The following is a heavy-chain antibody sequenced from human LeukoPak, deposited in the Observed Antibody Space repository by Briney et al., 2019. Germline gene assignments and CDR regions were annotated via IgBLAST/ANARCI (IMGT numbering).Heavy chain of an antibody. CDR3: AREVRSSGYSLDY. CDR2: IYSSGST. Sequence: SETLSLTCTVSGGSISSYYWSWIRQPAGKRLEWIGRIYSSGSTNYNPSLKSRVTMSVDTSKNQFSLKLRSVTAADTAVYYCAREVRSSGYSLDYWGQGTLVTVSS. V-gene: IGHV4-4*07. D-gene: IGHD3-22*01. CDR1: GGSISSYY. J-gene: IGHJ4*02.